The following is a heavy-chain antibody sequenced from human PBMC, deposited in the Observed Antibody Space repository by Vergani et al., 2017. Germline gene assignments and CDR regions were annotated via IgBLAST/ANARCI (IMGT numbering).Heavy chain of an antibody. CDR1: GFTFSSSA. Sequence: VQLVESGGGLVKPGGSLRLSCAASGFTFSSSAMHWVRQAPGKGLEWVAVISYDVSNKYYADSMKGRFTISRDDSKNTLYLQMNSLRAEDTAVHYCAGVLCAHRYYYDSSGYLGGMDVWGQGTTVTVSS. CDR2: ISYDVSNK. D-gene: IGHD3-22*01. V-gene: IGHV3-30*01. J-gene: IGHJ6*02. CDR3: AGVLCAHRYYYDSSGYLGGMDV.